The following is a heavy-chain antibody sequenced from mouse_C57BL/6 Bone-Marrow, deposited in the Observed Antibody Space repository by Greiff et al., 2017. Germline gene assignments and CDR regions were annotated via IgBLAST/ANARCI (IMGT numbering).Heavy chain of an antibody. J-gene: IGHJ2*01. Sequence: VQLQESGPELVKPGASVKISCKASGYAFSSSWMNWVKQRPGKGLEWIGRIYPGDGDTNYNGKFKGKATLTADKSSSTAYMQLSSLTSEDSAVYFCARAFYGNYFYYWGQGTTLTVSS. CDR2: IYPGDGDT. CDR1: GYAFSSSW. V-gene: IGHV1-82*01. CDR3: ARAFYGNYFYY. D-gene: IGHD2-10*01.